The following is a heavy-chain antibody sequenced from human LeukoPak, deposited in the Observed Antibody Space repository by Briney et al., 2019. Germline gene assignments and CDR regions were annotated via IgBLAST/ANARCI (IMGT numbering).Heavy chain of an antibody. D-gene: IGHD3-22*01. CDR3: ARVADSSGYPHFDY. Sequence: SETLSLTCTVSGGSISSGGYYWSWIRQHPGKGLEWIGYIYYSGSTYYNPSLKSRVTISVDTSKNQFSLKLSSVTAADTAVYYCARVADSSGYPHFDYWGQGTLVTVSS. CDR1: GGSISSGGYY. V-gene: IGHV4-31*03. J-gene: IGHJ4*02. CDR2: IYYSGST.